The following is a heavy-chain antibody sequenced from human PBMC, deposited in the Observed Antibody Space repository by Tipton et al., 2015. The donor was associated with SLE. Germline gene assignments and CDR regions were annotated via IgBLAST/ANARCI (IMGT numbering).Heavy chain of an antibody. J-gene: IGHJ4*02. D-gene: IGHD4-17*01. CDR1: GFTFDDYT. CDR2: ISWDGGST. Sequence: SLRLSCAASGFTFDDYTMHWVRQAPGKGLEWVSLISWDGGSTYYADSVKGRFTISRDNAKNSLYLQMNSLGAEDTAVYYCARKALTTVTFFDYWGQGTLVTVSS. V-gene: IGHV3-43*01. CDR3: ARKALTTVTFFDY.